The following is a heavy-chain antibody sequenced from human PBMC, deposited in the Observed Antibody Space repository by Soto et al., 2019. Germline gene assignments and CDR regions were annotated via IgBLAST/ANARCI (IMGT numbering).Heavy chain of an antibody. CDR3: ARGDQRLDY. V-gene: IGHV6-1*01. D-gene: IGHD3-16*01. CDR1: GDSVSSKSVA. CDR2: TYYKSKWYN. J-gene: IGHJ4*02. Sequence: SQTLSLTGAISGDSVSSKSVAWNWIRQSPSRGLEWLGRTYYKSKWYNNHAVSVKSRVTINPDTSKNQFSLQLNSVTPEDTAVYYCARGDQRLDYCGQGTLVTVSS.